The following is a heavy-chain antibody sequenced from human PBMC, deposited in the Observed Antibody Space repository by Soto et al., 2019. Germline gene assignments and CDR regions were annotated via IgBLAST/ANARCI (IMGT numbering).Heavy chain of an antibody. D-gene: IGHD3-3*01. CDR2: ISSSSSYI. J-gene: IGHJ6*02. CDR3: ARDGEDYDFWSGYYNYYGMDV. CDR1: GFTFSSYS. Sequence: GGSLRLSCAASGFTFSSYSMNWVRQAPGKGLEWVSSISSSSSYIYYADSVKGRFTISRDNAKNSLYLQMNSLRAEDTAVYYCARDGEDYDFWSGYYNYYGMDVWGQGTTVTVSS. V-gene: IGHV3-21*01.